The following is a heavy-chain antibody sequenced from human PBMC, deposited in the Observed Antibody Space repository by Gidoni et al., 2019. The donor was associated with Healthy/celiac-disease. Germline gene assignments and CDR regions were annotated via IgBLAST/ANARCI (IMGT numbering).Heavy chain of an antibody. CDR1: GGSISSSSYY. V-gene: IGHV4-39*01. J-gene: IGHJ3*02. D-gene: IGHD3-9*01. Sequence: QLQLQESGPGLVKPSETLSLTCTVSGGSISSSSYYLGWIRQPPGKVLEWIGSIYYSGSTYYNPSLKSRVTISVDTSKNQFSLKLSSVTSADTAVYYCALNLRYFDWSPGAFDIWGQGTMVTVSS. CDR3: ALNLRYFDWSPGAFDI. CDR2: IYYSGST.